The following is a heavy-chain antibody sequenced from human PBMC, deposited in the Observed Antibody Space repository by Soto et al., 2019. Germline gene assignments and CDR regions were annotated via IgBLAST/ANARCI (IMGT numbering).Heavy chain of an antibody. D-gene: IGHD3-22*01. V-gene: IGHV5-10-1*01. CDR1: GYSFAGYW. CDR2: IDPSDSQT. Sequence: GESMKISCKGSGYSFAGYWITWVRQKPGKGLEWMGRIDPSDSQTYYSPSFRGHVTISATKSITTVFLQWSSLRASDTAMYYCARQIYDSDTGPNFQYYFDSWGQGTPVTVSS. CDR3: ARQIYDSDTGPNFQYYFDS. J-gene: IGHJ4*02.